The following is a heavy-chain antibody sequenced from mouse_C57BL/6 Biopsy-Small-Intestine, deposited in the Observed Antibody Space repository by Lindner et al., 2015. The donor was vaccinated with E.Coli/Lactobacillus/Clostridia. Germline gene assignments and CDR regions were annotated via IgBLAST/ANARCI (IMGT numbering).Heavy chain of an antibody. V-gene: IGHV1-81*01. CDR2: IVPLFGTP. CDR1: GAILESNG. J-gene: IGHJ4*01. CDR3: ARDPHYDTSGPYYLAY. D-gene: IGHD1-1*01. Sequence: SVKVSCKTSGAILESNGLSWVRQAPGQGLEWLGGIVPLFGTPNYAQKFQGRVTITADDSTNTVYMELTSLRSEDTAVYFCARDPHYDTSGPYYLAYWGQGTQVTVSS.